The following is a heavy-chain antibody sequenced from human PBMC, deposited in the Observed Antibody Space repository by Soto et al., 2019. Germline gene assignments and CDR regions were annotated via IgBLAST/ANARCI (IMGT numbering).Heavy chain of an antibody. CDR1: GDSISTFY. D-gene: IGHD3-22*01. CDR2: VYYAGST. J-gene: IGHJ4*02. Sequence: SETLSLTCTVSGDSISTFYWGWMRQSPGKELEWIGYVYYAGSTNYNPSLKSRVTISVDRSKNQFSLKLTSANAADTAVYYCARGRTVRNYADDSSDYFYFFDYWGQGTQVTVSS. V-gene: IGHV4-59*01. CDR3: ARGRTVRNYADDSSDYFYFFDY.